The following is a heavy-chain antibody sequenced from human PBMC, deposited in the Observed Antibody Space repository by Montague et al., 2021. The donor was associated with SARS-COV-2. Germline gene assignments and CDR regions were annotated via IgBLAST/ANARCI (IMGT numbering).Heavy chain of an antibody. J-gene: IGHJ3*02. CDR2: IKSKTDGGTT. CDR1: GFTFSNAW. CDR3: TTGSSITVCGVVIIFDAFDI. V-gene: IGHV3-15*01. D-gene: IGHD3-3*01. Sequence: SLRLSCAASGFTFSNAWMSWVRQAPGKGLEWVGRIKSKTDGGTTDYAAPVKGRFTISRDDSKHTLYLQMNSLKTEDTALYYCTTGSSITVCGVVIIFDAFDIWGQGTMVTVSS.